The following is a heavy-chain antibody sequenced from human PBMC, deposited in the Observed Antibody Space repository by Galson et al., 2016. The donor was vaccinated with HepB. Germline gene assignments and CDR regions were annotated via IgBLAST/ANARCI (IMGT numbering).Heavy chain of an antibody. Sequence: CAISGDSVSSHSATWSWIRQSPSRGLEWLGRTYSRSKWYNEYAVSVKGRVTINPDTSKNQFSLQLNSVTPEDAALYYCARGNSQTKSFDYWGQGALVTVSS. D-gene: IGHD1/OR15-1a*01. CDR1: GDSVSSHSAT. CDR3: ARGNSQTKSFDY. V-gene: IGHV6-1*01. CDR2: TYSRSKWYN. J-gene: IGHJ4*02.